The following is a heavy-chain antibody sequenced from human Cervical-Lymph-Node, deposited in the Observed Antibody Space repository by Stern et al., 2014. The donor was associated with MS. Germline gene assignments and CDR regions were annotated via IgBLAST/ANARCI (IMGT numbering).Heavy chain of an antibody. D-gene: IGHD2-2*01. CDR2: IKSKTDGETT. Sequence: EVQLVESGGGLVKPGGSLRLSCAASGFTFTNAWMNWVRQSPGKGLEWVGRIKSKTDGETTDYAAPGKGRFTISRNDSENTLYLQMNSLKTEDTAVYYCTTAGCSSSSCFHYYYGMDVWGQGTTVTVSS. CDR3: TTAGCSSSSCFHYYYGMDV. J-gene: IGHJ6*02. V-gene: IGHV3-15*01. CDR1: GFTFTNAW.